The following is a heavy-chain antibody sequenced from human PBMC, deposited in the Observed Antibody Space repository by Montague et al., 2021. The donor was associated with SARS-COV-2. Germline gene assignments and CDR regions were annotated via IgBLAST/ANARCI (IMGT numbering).Heavy chain of an antibody. Sequence: SETLSLTCTVSGGSISSSSYYWGWIRQPPGKGLEWIGSIYYSGSTYYNPSLKSRVTISVDTSKNQFSLKLSSVTAADTAVYYCARLRIGVWGSYRYFDYWGQGTLVTVSS. D-gene: IGHD3-16*02. J-gene: IGHJ4*03. V-gene: IGHV4-39*01. CDR1: GGSISSSSYY. CDR3: ARLRIGVWGSYRYFDY. CDR2: IYYSGST.